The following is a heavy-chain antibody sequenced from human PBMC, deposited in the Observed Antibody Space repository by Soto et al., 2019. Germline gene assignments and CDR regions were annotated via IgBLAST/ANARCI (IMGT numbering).Heavy chain of an antibody. CDR1: GGTFSSYT. CDR2: IIPILGIA. CDR3: ARGRTAHSV. J-gene: IGHJ6*02. V-gene: IGHV1-69*02. Sequence: QVQLVQSGAEVKKPGSSVKVSCKASGGTFSSYTINWVRQAPGQGLEWMGRIIPILGIANYAQKFQGRVTITADKSTITAYTELSSLRSEDTAVSYCARGRTAHSVWGQGTKVTVSS.